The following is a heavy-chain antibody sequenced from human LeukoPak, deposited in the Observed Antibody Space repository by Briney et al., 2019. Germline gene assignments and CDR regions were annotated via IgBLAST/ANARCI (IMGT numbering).Heavy chain of an antibody. V-gene: IGHV4-34*01. D-gene: IGHD3-22*01. J-gene: IGHJ4*02. CDR2: INHSGST. CDR1: GGSFSGYY. CDR3: ARGRAKVAVITPYYFDY. Sequence: SETLSLTCADYGGSFSGYYWSWIRQPPGKGLEWIGEINHSGSTNYNPSLKSRVTISVDTSKNQFSLKLSSVTAADTAVYYCARGRAKVAVITPYYFDYWGQGTLVTVSS.